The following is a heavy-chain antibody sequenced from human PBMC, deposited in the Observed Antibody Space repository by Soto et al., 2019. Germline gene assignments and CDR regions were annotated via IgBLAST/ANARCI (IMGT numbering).Heavy chain of an antibody. CDR1: GGSISSSSYY. Sequence: SETLSLTCTVSGGSISSSSYYWGWIRQPPGKGLEWIGSIYYSGSTYYNPSLKSRVTISVDTSKNQFSLKLSSVTAADTAVYYCARLLVVTKTPTTLFDYWGQGTLVTVSS. CDR2: IYYSGST. CDR3: ARLLVVTKTPTTLFDY. V-gene: IGHV4-39*01. J-gene: IGHJ4*02. D-gene: IGHD2-15*01.